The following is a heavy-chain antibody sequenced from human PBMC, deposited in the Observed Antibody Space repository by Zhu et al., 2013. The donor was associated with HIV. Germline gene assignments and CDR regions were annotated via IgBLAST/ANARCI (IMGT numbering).Heavy chain of an antibody. J-gene: IGHJ4*02. V-gene: IGHV3-53*01. CDR1: GFTVSSNY. CDR3: AREGLDSSGYYLDY. D-gene: IGHD3-22*01. CDR2: IYSGGST. Sequence: EVQLVESGGGLIQPGGSLRLSCAASGFTVSSNYMSWVRQAPGKGLEWVSVIYSGGSTYYADSVKGRFTISRDNSKNTLYLQMNSLRAEDTAVYYCAREGLDSSGYYLDYWGQGTLVTVSS.